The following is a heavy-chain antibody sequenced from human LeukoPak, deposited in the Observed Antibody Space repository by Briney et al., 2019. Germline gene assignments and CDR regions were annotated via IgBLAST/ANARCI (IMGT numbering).Heavy chain of an antibody. CDR1: GFTFSSYS. J-gene: IGHJ3*02. CDR2: ISSSSSYI. V-gene: IGHV3-21*01. D-gene: IGHD2-15*01. CDR3: ARDIVVVVAAQKAFDI. Sequence: GGSLRLSCAASGFTFSSYSMSWVRQAPGKGLEWVSSISSSSSYIFYADSVKGRFTISRDNAKNSLYLQMNSLRAEDTAVYYCARDIVVVVAAQKAFDIWGQGTMVTVSS.